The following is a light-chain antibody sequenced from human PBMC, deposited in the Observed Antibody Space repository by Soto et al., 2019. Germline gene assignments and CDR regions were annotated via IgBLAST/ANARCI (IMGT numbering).Light chain of an antibody. CDR3: QHYNSYWT. J-gene: IGKJ1*01. CDR1: QSISSW. CDR2: KAS. V-gene: IGKV1-5*03. Sequence: DIQMTQSPSTLSASVGDRVTITCRASQSISSWLAWYQQKPGKAPKLLIYKASSLESGVPSRFSGSGSGTEFTLTISSLQPDVFATYYCQHYNSYWTFGQGTKVEIK.